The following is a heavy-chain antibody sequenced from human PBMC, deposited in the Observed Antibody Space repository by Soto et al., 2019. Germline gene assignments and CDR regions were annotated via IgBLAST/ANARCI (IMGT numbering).Heavy chain of an antibody. J-gene: IGHJ4*02. CDR3: AKAYYGSGSFSGFDY. Sequence: GGSLRLSCAASGFTFSSYDMNWVRQAPGKGLEWVSTISSSGGSTYNADSVKGRFTISRDNSKNTLFLQMNSLRADDTAVYYCAKAYYGSGSFSGFDYWGQGTLVTVSS. CDR2: ISSSGGST. V-gene: IGHV3-23*01. D-gene: IGHD3-10*01. CDR1: GFTFSSYD.